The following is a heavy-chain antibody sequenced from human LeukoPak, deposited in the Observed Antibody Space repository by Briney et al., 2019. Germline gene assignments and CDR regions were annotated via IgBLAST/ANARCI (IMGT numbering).Heavy chain of an antibody. CDR3: ARAPSLYYYDSSGLDY. Sequence: GGSLRLSCAASGFTFSSYDMHWVRQATGKGLEWVSAIGTAGDTYYPGSVKGRFTISRENAKNSLYLQMNSLRAGDTAVYYCARAPSLYYYDSSGLDYWGRGTLVTVSS. V-gene: IGHV3-13*01. CDR2: IGTAGDT. CDR1: GFTFSSYD. J-gene: IGHJ4*02. D-gene: IGHD3-22*01.